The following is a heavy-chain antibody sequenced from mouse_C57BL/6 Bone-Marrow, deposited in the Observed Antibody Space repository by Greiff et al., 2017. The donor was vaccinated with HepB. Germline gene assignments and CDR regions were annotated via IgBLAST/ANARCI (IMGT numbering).Heavy chain of an antibody. J-gene: IGHJ1*03. D-gene: IGHD2-4*01. Sequence: VQLQESGPELVKPGASVKISCKASGYAFSSSWMNWVKQRPGKGLEWIGRIYPGDGDTNYNGKFKGKATLTADKSSSTAYMQLSSLTSEDSAVYFCARRDYDYDEYFDVWGTGTTVTVSS. V-gene: IGHV1-82*01. CDR3: ARRDYDYDEYFDV. CDR1: GYAFSSSW. CDR2: IYPGDGDT.